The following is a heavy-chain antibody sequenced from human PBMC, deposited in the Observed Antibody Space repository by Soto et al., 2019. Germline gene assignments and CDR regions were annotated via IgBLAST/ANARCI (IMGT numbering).Heavy chain of an antibody. CDR3: AKDGFAAKAPTYYFAY. CDR2: ISGSGGST. V-gene: IGHV3-23*01. Sequence: EVQLLESGGGLVQPGGSLRLSCAASGFTFSSYAMCWVRQAPGKGLEWVSAISGSGGSTYYADSVKGRFTISRDNSKNTLSLQMNSLRAEDTAVYYCAKDGFAAKAPTYYFAYWGQGTLVTVSS. CDR1: GFTFSSYA. D-gene: IGHD3-10*01. J-gene: IGHJ4*02.